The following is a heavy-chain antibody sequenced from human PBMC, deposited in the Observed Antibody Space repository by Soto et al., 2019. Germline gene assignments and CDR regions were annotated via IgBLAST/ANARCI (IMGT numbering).Heavy chain of an antibody. Sequence: GGSLRLSCAASGFTFSSYAMSWVRQAPGKGLEWVSAISGSGGSTYYADSVKGRFTISRDNSKNTLYLQMNSLRAEDKAVYYCALKYSSSWYSFDYWGQGTLVTVSS. CDR3: ALKYSSSWYSFDY. CDR1: GFTFSSYA. V-gene: IGHV3-23*01. D-gene: IGHD6-13*01. CDR2: ISGSGGST. J-gene: IGHJ4*02.